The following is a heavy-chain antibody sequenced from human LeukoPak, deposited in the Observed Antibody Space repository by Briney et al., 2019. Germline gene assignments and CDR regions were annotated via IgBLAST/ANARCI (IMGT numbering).Heavy chain of an antibody. D-gene: IGHD3-22*01. V-gene: IGHV1-69*01. J-gene: IGHJ3*02. Sequence: GSSVKVSCKASGGTFSSYAISWVRQAPGQGLEWMGGIIPIFGTANYAQKFQGRVTITADESTSTAYMELSSLRSEDTAVYYCARGRSVVSYYYDSSGYHNDGSAAFDIWGQGTMDTVSS. CDR3: ARGRSVVSYYYDSSGYHNDGSAAFDI. CDR2: IIPIFGTA. CDR1: GGTFSSYA.